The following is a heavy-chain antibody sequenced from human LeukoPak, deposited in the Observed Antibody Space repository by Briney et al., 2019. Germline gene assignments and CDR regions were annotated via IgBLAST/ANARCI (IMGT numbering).Heavy chain of an antibody. CDR1: GYTFTSYG. CDR2: ISAYNGNT. D-gene: IGHD3-22*01. V-gene: IGHV1-18*01. Sequence: ASVKVSCKASGYTFTSYGISWVRQAPGQGLGWMGWISAYNGNTNYAQKLQGRVTMTTDTSTSTAYMELRSLRSDDTAVYYCAREIMGHYYDSSGYYHIDYWGQGTLVTVSS. CDR3: AREIMGHYYDSSGYYHIDY. J-gene: IGHJ4*02.